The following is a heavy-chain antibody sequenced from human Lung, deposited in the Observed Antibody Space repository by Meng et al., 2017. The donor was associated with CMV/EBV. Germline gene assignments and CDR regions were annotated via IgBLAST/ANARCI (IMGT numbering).Heavy chain of an antibody. CDR2: IHHTGSS. Sequence: GSLRLSCTVSDYSISSGFYWGCVRQPPGKGLEWIGSIHHTGSSYYNPSLKSRVTLSVDTSKNQFSLKVTSVTAADTAVYYCARGIFGGVDYWRQGTLVTVSS. V-gene: IGHV4-38-2*02. J-gene: IGHJ4*02. CDR3: ARGIFGGVDY. D-gene: IGHD3-3*01. CDR1: DYSISSGFY.